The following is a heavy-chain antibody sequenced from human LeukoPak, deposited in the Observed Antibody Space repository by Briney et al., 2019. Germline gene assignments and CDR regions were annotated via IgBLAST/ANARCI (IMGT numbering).Heavy chain of an antibody. D-gene: IGHD3-16*02. CDR1: GGSISSYY. CDR2: VYYSGST. J-gene: IGHJ6*02. CDR3: ARVPYDYVWGSYPGMDV. V-gene: IGHV4-59*12. Sequence: NTSETLSLTCTVSGGSISSYYWSWIRQPPGKGLEWIGYVYYSGSTNYNPSLKSRVTISVDTSKNRFSLKLSSVTAADTAVYYCARVPYDYVWGSYPGMDVWGQGTMVTVSS.